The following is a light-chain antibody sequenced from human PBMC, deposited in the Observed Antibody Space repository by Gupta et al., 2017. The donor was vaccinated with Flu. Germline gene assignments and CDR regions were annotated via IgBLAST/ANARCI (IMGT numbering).Light chain of an antibody. Sequence: PTSLAASVGDRVTITCRTSQSVSNFLNWYQQKPGKAPKLLIFAASTVQGGVPSRFSGSGSGTDFTLTIDGLQPADFATYYCHQGDSTPNTFGRGTTVDIK. CDR1: QSVSNF. CDR2: AAS. V-gene: IGKV1-39*01. CDR3: HQGDSTPNT. J-gene: IGKJ4*02.